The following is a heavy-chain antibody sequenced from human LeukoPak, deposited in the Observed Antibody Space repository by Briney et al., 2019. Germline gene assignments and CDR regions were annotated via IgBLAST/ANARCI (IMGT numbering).Heavy chain of an antibody. D-gene: IGHD6-13*01. CDR1: GGSFNDYS. CDR3: ARLGLYTSSWYRFYYFDY. J-gene: IGHJ4*02. V-gene: IGHV4-34*01. Sequence: SETLSLTCGVYGGSFNDYSWSWIRQPPGKGLEWIGEINHSGSTRYNPSLKSRFTISVDTSKNQFSLKLNSVTAADTAVYYCARLGLYTSSWYRFYYFDYWGQGTLVTVSS. CDR2: INHSGST.